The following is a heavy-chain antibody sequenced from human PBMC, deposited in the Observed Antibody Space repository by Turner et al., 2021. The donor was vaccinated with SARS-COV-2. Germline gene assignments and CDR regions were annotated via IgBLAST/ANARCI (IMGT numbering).Heavy chain of an antibody. Sequence: QLQLQESGPELVKPSATLSLTCTVSDGSISSSSYYRGWIRQPPGKVLEWIVSIYYSGSTYHNPSLKSRVTISVDTSKNKFSLKLSSVTAADTAVYYCETETVTERKYNYYGMDVWGQGTTVTVSS. D-gene: IGHD4-4*01. CDR3: ETETVTERKYNYYGMDV. CDR1: DGSISSSSYY. V-gene: IGHV4-39*01. CDR2: IYYSGST. J-gene: IGHJ6*02.